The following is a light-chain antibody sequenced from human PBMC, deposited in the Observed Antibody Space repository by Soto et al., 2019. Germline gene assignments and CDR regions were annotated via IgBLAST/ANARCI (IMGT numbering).Light chain of an antibody. Sequence: DIQMTQSPSTLSASVGDRVTITCRASQSISSWLAWYQQKPGKAPKLLIYKASSLESGVPSRFSGSGSGTEFTLTISRLQPDDFATYYCQQYNSYSYTFGQGTTLEIK. J-gene: IGKJ2*01. CDR1: QSISSW. V-gene: IGKV1-5*03. CDR3: QQYNSYSYT. CDR2: KAS.